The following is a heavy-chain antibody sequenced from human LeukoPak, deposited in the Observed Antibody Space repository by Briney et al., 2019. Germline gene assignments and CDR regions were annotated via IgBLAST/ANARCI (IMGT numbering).Heavy chain of an antibody. CDR2: IKQDGSEK. CDR1: GFTFSSYW. Sequence: GGSLRLSCAASGFTFSSYWMSWGRQAPGKGLEWVANIKQDGSEKYYVDSVKGRFTISRDNAKNSLYLQMNSLRAEDTAVYYCARDIIQSRGAGATRYWGQGTLVTVSS. CDR3: ARDIIQSRGAGATRY. V-gene: IGHV3-7*04. J-gene: IGHJ4*02. D-gene: IGHD1-26*01.